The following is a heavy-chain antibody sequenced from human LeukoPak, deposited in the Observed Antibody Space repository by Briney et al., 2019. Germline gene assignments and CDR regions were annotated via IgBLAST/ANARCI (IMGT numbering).Heavy chain of an antibody. V-gene: IGHV4-34*01. J-gene: IGHJ3*02. CDR1: GGSFSGYY. D-gene: IGHD5-12*01. CDR3: ARHRVIWGGYEPRDAFDI. Sequence: SETLSLTCAVYGGSFSGYYWSWLRQPPGKGLEWIGETNHSGSTNYNPSLKSRVTISVDTSKNQFSLKLSSVTAADTAVYYCARHRVIWGGYEPRDAFDIWGQGTMVTVSS. CDR2: TNHSGST.